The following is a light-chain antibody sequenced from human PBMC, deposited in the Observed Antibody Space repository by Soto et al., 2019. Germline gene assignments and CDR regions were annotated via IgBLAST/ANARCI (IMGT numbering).Light chain of an antibody. CDR2: AAS. J-gene: IGKJ4*01. V-gene: IGKV1-12*01. Sequence: DIQMTQSPASVPASVGDRVTITCRAGPHISTYLAWYQQKPGEAPKLLISAASSLGSGGPSRFSGSGSGTDFTLTISSLQPEDFATYYCQQANSFPFTFGGGTKVEIK. CDR3: QQANSFPFT. CDR1: PHISTY.